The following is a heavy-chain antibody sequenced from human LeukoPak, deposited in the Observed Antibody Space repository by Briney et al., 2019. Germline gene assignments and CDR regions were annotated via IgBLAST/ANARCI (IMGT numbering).Heavy chain of an antibody. CDR2: ISYDGSNQ. Sequence: GTSLRLYCAASGFGFSNYAMHWVRQAPGKGLEWVAVISYDGSNQYYADSVKGRFTISRDNSKNTLYLQMNTLRVEDTAVYYCAKDYRYSGSYEFDYWGQGTLVTVSS. CDR3: AKDYRYSGSYEFDY. CDR1: GFGFSNYA. V-gene: IGHV3-30*18. D-gene: IGHD1-26*01. J-gene: IGHJ4*02.